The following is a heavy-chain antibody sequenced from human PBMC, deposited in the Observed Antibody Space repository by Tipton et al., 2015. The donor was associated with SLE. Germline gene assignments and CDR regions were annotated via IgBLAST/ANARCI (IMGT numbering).Heavy chain of an antibody. Sequence: TLSLTCSVSGASISSDVYYWSWIRQLPGKGLEWIGYIYNTGNTYYNPSLNSRFTISVDTSKNQFSLKVTSVTATDTAVYYCARDWVVGATLDRFDHWGQGTLVTVSS. CDR3: ARDWVVGATLDRFDH. D-gene: IGHD1-26*01. J-gene: IGHJ5*02. CDR1: GASISSDVYY. CDR2: IYNTGNT. V-gene: IGHV4-30-4*08.